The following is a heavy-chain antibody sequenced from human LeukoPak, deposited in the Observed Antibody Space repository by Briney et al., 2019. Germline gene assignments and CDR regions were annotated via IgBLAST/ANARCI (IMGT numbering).Heavy chain of an antibody. CDR1: GFTFSSYA. V-gene: IGHV3-23*01. D-gene: IGHD5-24*01. CDR3: ARKRWLQGAFDY. J-gene: IGHJ4*02. Sequence: QPGGSLRLSCAVSGFTFSSYAMSWVRQAPGKGLEWVSGISGSGGSTNYADSVKGRFTISRDNSKNTVYLQINSLRAEDTAVYYCARKRWLQGAFDYWGQGTLVTVSS. CDR2: ISGSGGST.